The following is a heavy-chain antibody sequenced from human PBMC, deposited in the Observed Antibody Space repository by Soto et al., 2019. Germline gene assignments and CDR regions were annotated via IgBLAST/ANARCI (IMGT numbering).Heavy chain of an antibody. CDR2: ISAYNGNT. J-gene: IGHJ4*02. V-gene: IGHV1-18*01. CDR1: GYTFTSYG. CDR3: ARGGQNGYYDSRAMVDY. D-gene: IGHD3-22*01. Sequence: GASVKVSCKASGYTFTSYGISWVRQAPGQGLEWMGWISAYNGNTNYAQKLQGRVNMTTDTSTSTAYMELRSLRSDDTAVYYCARGGQNGYYDSRAMVDYWGQGTLVTVSS.